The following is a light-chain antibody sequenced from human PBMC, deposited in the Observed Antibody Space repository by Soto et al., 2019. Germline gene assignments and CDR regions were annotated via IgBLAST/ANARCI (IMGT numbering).Light chain of an antibody. V-gene: IGLV2-14*01. CDR2: EVS. CDR1: SSDVGGYNY. CDR3: SSYTGGSIWV. Sequence: QSVLTQPASVSGSPGQSITISCTGTSSDVGGYNYVSWYQKHPGKAPKLMISEVSNRPSGVSNRFSGSKSGNTASLTISGLQAEDEADYYCSSYTGGSIWVFGGGTKVTVL. J-gene: IGLJ3*02.